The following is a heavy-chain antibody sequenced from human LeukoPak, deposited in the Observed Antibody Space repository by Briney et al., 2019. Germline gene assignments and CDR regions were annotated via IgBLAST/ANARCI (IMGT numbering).Heavy chain of an antibody. CDR1: GFTFSSYA. CDR2: ISGSGGDT. V-gene: IGHV3-23*01. D-gene: IGHD3-9*01. CDR3: AKGGGLYDILTYYYYYGMDV. Sequence: PGGSLRLSCAASGFTFSSYAMTWVRQAPGKGLEWVSGISGSGGDTYNADSVKGRFTISRDNSKNTLYLQMNSLRAEDTAVYYCAKGGGLYDILTYYYYYGMDVWGQGTTVTVSS. J-gene: IGHJ6*02.